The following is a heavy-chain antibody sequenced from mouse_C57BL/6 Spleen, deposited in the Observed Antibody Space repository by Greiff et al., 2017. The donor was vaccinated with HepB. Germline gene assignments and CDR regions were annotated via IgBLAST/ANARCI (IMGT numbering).Heavy chain of an antibody. J-gene: IGHJ2*01. CDR1: GYTFTSYW. CDR2: IYPGSGST. Sequence: QVQLQQPGAELVKPGASVKMSCTASGYTFTSYWITWVKQRPGQGLEWIGDIYPGSGSTNYNEKFKSKATMTVDTSSSSAYMQLSILTSEDSAVYYCARSVDYDGVYFDYWGQGTTLTVSS. CDR3: ARSVDYDGVYFDY. V-gene: IGHV1-55*01. D-gene: IGHD2-4*01.